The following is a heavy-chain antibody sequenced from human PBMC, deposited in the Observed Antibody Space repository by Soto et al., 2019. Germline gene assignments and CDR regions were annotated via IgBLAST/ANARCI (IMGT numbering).Heavy chain of an antibody. CDR1: GYSFTSYW. V-gene: IGHV5-51*01. CDR2: IYPGDSDT. Sequence: GESLKISCKGSGYSFTSYWIGWVRQMPGKGLEWMGIIYPGDSDTRYSSSFQGQVTISADKSISTAYLQWSSLKASDTAMYYCARLIDGYCSGGSCYYFDYWGQGTLVTVSS. J-gene: IGHJ4*02. CDR3: ARLIDGYCSGGSCYYFDY. D-gene: IGHD2-15*01.